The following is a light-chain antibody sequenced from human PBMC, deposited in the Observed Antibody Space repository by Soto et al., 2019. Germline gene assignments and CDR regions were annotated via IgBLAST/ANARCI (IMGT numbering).Light chain of an antibody. J-gene: IGKJ5*01. CDR1: QDIDNF. V-gene: IGKV1-33*01. CDR2: DAS. Sequence: DIQLTQSPSSLSASLGDRVNITCQASQDIDNFLNWYQRKPGAAPKLLIYDASTLAPGVPSRFSGTESGADFTFTISSLQPEDIATYYCQQCHSLPITFGPGTRLEIK. CDR3: QQCHSLPIT.